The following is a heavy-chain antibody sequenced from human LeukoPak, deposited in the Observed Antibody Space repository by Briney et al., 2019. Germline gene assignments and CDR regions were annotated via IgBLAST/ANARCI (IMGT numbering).Heavy chain of an antibody. V-gene: IGHV4-31*03. CDR3: ARGARARYFDY. CDR2: IYYSGST. J-gene: IGHJ4*02. CDR1: GGSISSGGYY. Sequence: PSETLSLTCTVSGGSISSGGYYWSWIRQHPGKGLEWIGYIYYSGSTYYNPSLKSRVTISVDTSKNQFSLKPSSVTAADTAVYYCARGARARYFDYWGQGTPVTVSS. D-gene: IGHD5-12*01.